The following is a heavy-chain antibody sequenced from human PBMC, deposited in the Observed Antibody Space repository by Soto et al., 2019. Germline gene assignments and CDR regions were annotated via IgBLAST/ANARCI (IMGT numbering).Heavy chain of an antibody. V-gene: IGHV4-31*03. CDR3: ARSSTPGGMDV. D-gene: IGHD2-15*01. CDR2: IDYNGST. CDR1: GGSISSGGYH. Sequence: PSETLSLTCTVSGGSISSGGYHWSWIRQHPGKGLEWIGYIDYNGSTYYNPSLKSRVTISVDTSKNQFPLKLSSVTAADTAVYYCARSSTPGGMDVWGQGTTVTVSS. J-gene: IGHJ6*02.